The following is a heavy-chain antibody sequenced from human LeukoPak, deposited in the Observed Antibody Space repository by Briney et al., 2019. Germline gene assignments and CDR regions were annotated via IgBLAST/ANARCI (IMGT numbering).Heavy chain of an antibody. D-gene: IGHD1-26*01. CDR1: GYTFTTYY. V-gene: IGHV1-46*01. CDR2: INPSGGST. Sequence: GASVKVSCKASGYTFTTYYVHWVRQAPGQGLEWMGIINPSGGSTTYAQKFRGRLTMTRDMSTSTVYMELSSLRSEDTAVYYCARGQSGSYSGDYWGQGTLVTVSS. CDR3: ARGQSGSYSGDY. J-gene: IGHJ4*02.